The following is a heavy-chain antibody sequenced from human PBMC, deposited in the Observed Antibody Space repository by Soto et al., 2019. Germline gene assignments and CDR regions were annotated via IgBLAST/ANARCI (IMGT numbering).Heavy chain of an antibody. Sequence: TSETLSLTCTFSGGSISSYYWSWIRQPPGKGLEWIGYIYYSGSINYNPSLKSRVTISVDTSKSQFSLKLSSVTVADTAVYYCARDRFELADYYYYAMDVWGPGTTVTVSS. V-gene: IGHV4-59*01. J-gene: IGHJ6*02. CDR1: GGSISSYY. D-gene: IGHD6-13*01. CDR3: ARDRFELADYYYYAMDV. CDR2: IYYSGSI.